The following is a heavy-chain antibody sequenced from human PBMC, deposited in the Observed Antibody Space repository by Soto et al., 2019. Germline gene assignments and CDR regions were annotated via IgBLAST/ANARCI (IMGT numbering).Heavy chain of an antibody. CDR3: AKGGRSGWYFGFDP. J-gene: IGHJ5*02. CDR1: GFTFSDYY. Sequence: TGGSLRLSCAASGFTFSDYYMSWIRQAPGKGLEWVSYISSSGSTIYYADSVKGRFTISRDNSKNTLYLQMNSLRAEDTAVYYCAKGGRSGWYFGFDPWGQGTPVTVSS. D-gene: IGHD6-19*01. V-gene: IGHV3-11*01. CDR2: ISSSGSTI.